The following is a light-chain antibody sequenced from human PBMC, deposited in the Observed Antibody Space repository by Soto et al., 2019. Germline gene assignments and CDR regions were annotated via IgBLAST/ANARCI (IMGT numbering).Light chain of an antibody. CDR2: EVS. J-gene: IGLJ1*01. CDR1: SSDVGNYNY. Sequence: QSAPTQPASVSGSPGQSITISCTGTSSDVGNYNYVYWYQQHPGKAPKLMISEVSNRPSGVSNRFSGSRSGNTASLTISGLRAEDEADYYCSSYTSTSTYVFGTGTKLTVL. V-gene: IGLV2-14*01. CDR3: SSYTSTSTYV.